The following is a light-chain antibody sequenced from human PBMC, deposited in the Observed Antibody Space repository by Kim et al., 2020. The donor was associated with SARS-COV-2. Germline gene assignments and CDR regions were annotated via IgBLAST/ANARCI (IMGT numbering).Light chain of an antibody. V-gene: IGKV3-15*01. J-gene: IGKJ4*02. Sequence: PGERATLACRASQTGSNNFAWCQQKPRQDPRRLINGAATRGAGIPAGVSGSGSGREGTRTISSLQSEDYAVKYYQQYNNGPPLTFGGGTKVEIK. CDR3: QQYNNGPPLT. CDR2: GAA. CDR1: QTGSNN.